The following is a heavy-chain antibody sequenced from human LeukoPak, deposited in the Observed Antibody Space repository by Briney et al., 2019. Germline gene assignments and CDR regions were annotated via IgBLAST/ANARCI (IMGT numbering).Heavy chain of an antibody. V-gene: IGHV3-21*01. CDR1: GFTFSSYD. J-gene: IGHJ6*02. CDR2: VYSSSTYI. CDR3: VRELRGYYYGLDV. Sequence: GGSLRLSCVASGFTFSSYDMIWVRQAPGKGLEWGSSVYSSSTYIYYADSVKGRFTISRDNAKNSLYLQMSSLRAEDTAVYYCVRELRGYYYGLDVWGQGTTVTVSS.